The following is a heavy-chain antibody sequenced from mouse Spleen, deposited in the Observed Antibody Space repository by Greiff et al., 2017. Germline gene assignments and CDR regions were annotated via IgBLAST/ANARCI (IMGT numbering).Heavy chain of an antibody. CDR1: GFTFTDYY. CDR2: IRNKANGYTT. CDR3: ARVTTVVPSYYFDY. J-gene: IGHJ2*01. Sequence: EVQVVESGGGLVQPGGSLRLSCATSGFTFTDYYMSWVRQPPGKALEWLGFIRNKANGYTTEYSASVKGRFTISRDNSQSILYLQMNTLRAEDSATYYCARVTTVVPSYYFDYWGQGTTLTVSS. V-gene: IGHV7-3*02. D-gene: IGHD1-1*01.